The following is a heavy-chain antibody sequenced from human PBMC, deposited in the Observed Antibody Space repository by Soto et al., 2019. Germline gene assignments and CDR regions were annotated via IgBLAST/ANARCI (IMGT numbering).Heavy chain of an antibody. D-gene: IGHD3-22*01. CDR2: IIPIFGTA. CDR1: GGTFSSYA. Sequence: GASVKVSCKASGGTFSSYAISWVRQAPGQGLEWMGGIIPIFGTANYAQKFQGRVTITADESTSTAYMELSSLRSEDTAVYYCAREGYYDSSGYLPYNWFDPWGQGTLVTVSS. CDR3: AREGYYDSSGYLPYNWFDP. V-gene: IGHV1-69*13. J-gene: IGHJ5*02.